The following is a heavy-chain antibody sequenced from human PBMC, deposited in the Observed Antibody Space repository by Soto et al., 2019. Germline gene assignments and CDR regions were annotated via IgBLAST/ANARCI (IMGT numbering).Heavy chain of an antibody. V-gene: IGHV1-3*01. D-gene: IGHD6-25*01. Sequence: QVQLVQSRAEVKKAGASVRISCKASGYTFTTSGMHWVRQAPGQGLEWVGWINGVNGNTKYSQKFQGGVTTPRVSSARTEDSELCGWACSVRGVFYIARAPGLTPRSALGQGTLVIVSS. J-gene: IGHJ5*02. CDR3: ARAPGLTPRSA. CDR2: INGVNGNT. CDR1: GYTFTTSG.